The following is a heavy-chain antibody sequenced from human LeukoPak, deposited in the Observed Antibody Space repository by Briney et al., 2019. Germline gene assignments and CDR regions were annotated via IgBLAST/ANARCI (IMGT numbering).Heavy chain of an antibody. J-gene: IGHJ5*02. D-gene: IGHD1-26*01. CDR1: GGSFSGYY. CDR2: INHSGST. V-gene: IGHV4-34*01. CDR3: ARSRYILVGATRVSPNWFDP. Sequence: SETLSLTCAVYGGSFSGYYWNWIRQPPGKGLEWIGEINHSGSTNYNPSLNSRVTISVDTSKNQFSLKLSSVTAADTAVYYCARSRYILVGATRVSPNWFDPWGQGTLVTVSS.